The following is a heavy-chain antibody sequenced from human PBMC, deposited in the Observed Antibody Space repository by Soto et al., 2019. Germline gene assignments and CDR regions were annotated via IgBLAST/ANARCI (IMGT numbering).Heavy chain of an antibody. CDR1: GYTFTGYY. CDR2: INPNSGGT. V-gene: IGHV1-2*04. Sequence: ASVKVSCKASGYTFTGYYMHWVRQAPGQGLEWMGWINPNSGGTNYAQKFQGWVTMTRDTSISTAYMELSRLRSDDTAVYHCARGGYGEMRKLDPWGQGTLVTVSS. J-gene: IGHJ5*02. D-gene: IGHD5-18*01. CDR3: ARGGYGEMRKLDP.